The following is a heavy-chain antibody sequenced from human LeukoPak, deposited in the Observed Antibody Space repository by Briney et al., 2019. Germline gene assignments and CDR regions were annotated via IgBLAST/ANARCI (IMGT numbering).Heavy chain of an antibody. Sequence: PSETLSLTCAVYGGSFSGYYWSWIRQPPGKGLEWIGEINHSGSTNYNPSLKSRVTISVDTSKNQFSLKLSSVTAADTAVYYCARGVDIVVVVAATSGTPRFDPWGQGTLVTVSS. CDR2: INHSGST. CDR1: GGSFSGYY. D-gene: IGHD2-15*01. V-gene: IGHV4-34*01. CDR3: ARGVDIVVVVAATSGTPRFDP. J-gene: IGHJ5*02.